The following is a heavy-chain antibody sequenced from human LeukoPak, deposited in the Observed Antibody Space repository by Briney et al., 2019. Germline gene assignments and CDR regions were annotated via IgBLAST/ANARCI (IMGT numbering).Heavy chain of an antibody. V-gene: IGHV3-21*01. D-gene: IGHD3-22*01. CDR3: ATYSSLNRREFQY. Sequence: GGSLRLSCAASGFTFSSYSMNWVRQAPGKGLEWVSSISSSSSYIYYADSVKGRFTISRDNAKNSLYLQMNSLRAEDTAVYYCATYSSLNRREFQYWGQGTMLTVSS. CDR1: GFTFSSYS. CDR2: ISSSSSYI. J-gene: IGHJ1*01.